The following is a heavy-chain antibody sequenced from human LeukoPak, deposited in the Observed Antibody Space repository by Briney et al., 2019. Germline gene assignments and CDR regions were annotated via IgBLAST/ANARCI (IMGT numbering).Heavy chain of an antibody. CDR1: GYTFTGYY. D-gene: IGHD1-26*01. J-gene: IGHJ4*02. CDR3: ARAQYSGTHSDY. Sequence: ASMKVSCKASGYTFTGYYMHWVRQAPGQGLEWMGWINPNSGGTNYAQKFQGRVTMTRDTSISTAYMELSRLRSDDTAVYYCARAQYSGTHSDYWGQGTLVTVSS. CDR2: INPNSGGT. V-gene: IGHV1-2*02.